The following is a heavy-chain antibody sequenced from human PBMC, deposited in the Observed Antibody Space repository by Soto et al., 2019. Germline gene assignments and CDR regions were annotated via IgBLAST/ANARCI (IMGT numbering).Heavy chain of an antibody. CDR1: VFTFSTYW. CDR3: ARGWGYFDSSGFPYLYAMEV. V-gene: IGHV3-7*01. J-gene: IGHJ6*01. Sequence: GGSLRLSCASSVFTFSTYWMSCVRHSPGKWLEWVANIKEDGSEKYYVDSVEGRFTISRDNAKNSLYLQMTSLRAEDTALYYCARGWGYFDSSGFPYLYAMEVWGQGTTVTVSS. D-gene: IGHD3-22*01. CDR2: IKEDGSEK.